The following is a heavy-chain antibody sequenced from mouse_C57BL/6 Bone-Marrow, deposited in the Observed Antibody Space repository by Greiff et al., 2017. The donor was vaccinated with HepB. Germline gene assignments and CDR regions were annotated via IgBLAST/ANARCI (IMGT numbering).Heavy chain of an antibody. V-gene: IGHV1-69*01. CDR3: AREGLSTAQATLAMDY. D-gene: IGHD3-2*02. CDR2: IDPSDSYT. J-gene: IGHJ4*01. CDR1: GYTFTSYW. Sequence: QVHVKQPGAELVMPGASVKLSCKASGYTFTSYWMHWVKQRPGQGLEWIGEIDPSDSYTNYNQKFKGKSTLTVDKSSSTAYMQLSSLTSEDSAVYYCAREGLSTAQATLAMDYWGQGTSVTVSS.